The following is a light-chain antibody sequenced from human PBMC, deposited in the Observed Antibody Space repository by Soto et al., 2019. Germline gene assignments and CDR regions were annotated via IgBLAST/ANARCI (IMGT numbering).Light chain of an antibody. CDR1: QSVLYSSNNKNY. CDR2: WAS. CDR3: PQYYSTSWT. J-gene: IGKJ1*01. V-gene: IGKV4-1*01. Sequence: DIVMTQSPDSLAVSLGERATINCKSSQSVLYSSNNKNYLAWYQQKPGQPPKLLIYWASTRESGVPDRFSGSGSGTDFTLTISSLQAEDVAVYYCPQYYSTSWTFGQGTKVAIK.